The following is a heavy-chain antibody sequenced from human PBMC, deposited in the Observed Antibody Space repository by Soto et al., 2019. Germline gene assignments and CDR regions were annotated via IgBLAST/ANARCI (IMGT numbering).Heavy chain of an antibody. Sequence: PSETLSLTCTVSGGSISSHYWSWIRQPPGKGLEWIGDIYYSGSTNYNPSLKSRVTISVDTSKNQFSLKLSSVAAADTAVYYCARADYGGNSDYWGQGTLVTVSS. J-gene: IGHJ4*02. CDR2: IYYSGST. CDR3: ARADYGGNSDY. V-gene: IGHV4-59*11. D-gene: IGHD4-17*01. CDR1: GGSISSHY.